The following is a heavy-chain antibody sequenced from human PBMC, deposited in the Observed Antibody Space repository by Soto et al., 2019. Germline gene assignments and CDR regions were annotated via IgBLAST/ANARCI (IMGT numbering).Heavy chain of an antibody. D-gene: IGHD5-18*01. V-gene: IGHV4-38-2*02. CDR1: GYSISSGYY. Sequence: PSETLSLTFAVSGYSISSGYYWGWIRQPPGKGLEWIGSIYHSGSTYYNPSLKSRVTISVDTSKNQFSLKLSSVTAADTAVYYCAREKAAMARDNWFDPWGQGTLVTVSS. CDR2: IYHSGST. CDR3: AREKAAMARDNWFDP. J-gene: IGHJ5*02.